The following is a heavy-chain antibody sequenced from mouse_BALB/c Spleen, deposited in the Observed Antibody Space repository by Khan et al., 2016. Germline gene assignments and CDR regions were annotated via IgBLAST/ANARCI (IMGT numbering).Heavy chain of an antibody. CDR3: AGSNSPFDY. Sequence: VQLQQSGAELVKPGASVTLSCTASGFNIKDTYLYWVKQRPEQGLEWIGGLDPANGNFKFDPKFQGKATITADTYSNTTYLQLSGLTSEDTAVYYCAGSNSPFDYWGQGTTLTVSS. V-gene: IGHV14-3*02. CDR2: LDPANGNF. J-gene: IGHJ2*01. CDR1: GFNIKDTY. D-gene: IGHD2-5*01.